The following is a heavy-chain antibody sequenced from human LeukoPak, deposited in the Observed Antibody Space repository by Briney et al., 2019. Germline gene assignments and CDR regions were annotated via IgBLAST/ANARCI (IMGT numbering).Heavy chain of an antibody. CDR2: IYYSGST. D-gene: IGHD3-10*01. Sequence: SETLSPTCTVSGGSISSSSYYWGWIRQPPGKGLEWIGSIYYSGSTYYNPSLKSRVTISVDTSKNQFSLKLSSVTAADTAVYYCESMVRGVIIWYWGQGTLVTVSS. V-gene: IGHV4-39*01. CDR1: GGSISSSSYY. CDR3: ESMVRGVIIWY. J-gene: IGHJ4*02.